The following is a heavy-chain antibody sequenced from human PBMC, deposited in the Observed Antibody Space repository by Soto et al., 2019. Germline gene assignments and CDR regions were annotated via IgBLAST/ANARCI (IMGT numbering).Heavy chain of an antibody. D-gene: IGHD2-15*01. CDR3: ARDTLGYCSGGSCYSYAFDI. CDR2: INPSGGST. V-gene: IGHV1-46*03. CDR1: GYTFTSYY. J-gene: IGHJ3*02. Sequence: ASVKVSCKASGYTFTSYYMHWVRQAPGQGLEWMGIINPSGGSTSYAQKFQGRVTMTRDTSTSTVYMELSSLRSEDTAVYYCARDTLGYCSGGSCYSYAFDIWGQGTMVTVSS.